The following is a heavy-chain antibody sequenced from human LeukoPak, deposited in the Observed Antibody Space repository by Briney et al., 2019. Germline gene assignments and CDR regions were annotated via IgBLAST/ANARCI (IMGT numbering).Heavy chain of an antibody. CDR1: GYTFTSYY. D-gene: IGHD3-10*01. CDR3: ARDAEYYGSGSSSFDY. Sequence: RASVKVSCKASGYTFTSYYMHWVRQAPGQGLEWMGKINPSAGSTTYAQKLQGRVTMTRDMSTSTAYMELSSLRSEDTAVYYCARDAEYYGSGSSSFDYWGQGTLVTVSS. V-gene: IGHV1-46*04. J-gene: IGHJ4*02. CDR2: INPSAGST.